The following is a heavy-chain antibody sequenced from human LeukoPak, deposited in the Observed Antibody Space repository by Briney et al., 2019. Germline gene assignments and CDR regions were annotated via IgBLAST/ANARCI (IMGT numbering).Heavy chain of an antibody. J-gene: IGHJ4*02. CDR3: ARDGRRVYDSSGYLDY. Sequence: GRSLRLSCAASGFTFSSYAMHWVRQAPGKGLEWVAVISYDGSNKYYADSVKGRFTISRDNSKNTLYLQMNSLRAEDTAVYYCARDGRRVYDSSGYLDYWGQGTLVTVSS. V-gene: IGHV3-30-3*01. CDR2: ISYDGSNK. D-gene: IGHD3-22*01. CDR1: GFTFSSYA.